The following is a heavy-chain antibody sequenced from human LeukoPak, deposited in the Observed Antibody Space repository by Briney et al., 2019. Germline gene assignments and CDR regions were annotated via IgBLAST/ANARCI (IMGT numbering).Heavy chain of an antibody. Sequence: SETLSLTCTVSGGSISSSSYYWGWIRQPPGKGLEWIGEINHSGSTNYNPSLKSRVTISVDTSKNQFSLKLCSVTAADTAVYYCARVDYYDSSGYLPTDYWGQGTLVTVSS. CDR1: GGSISSSSYY. CDR3: ARVDYYDSSGYLPTDY. D-gene: IGHD3-22*01. CDR2: INHSGST. V-gene: IGHV4-39*07. J-gene: IGHJ4*02.